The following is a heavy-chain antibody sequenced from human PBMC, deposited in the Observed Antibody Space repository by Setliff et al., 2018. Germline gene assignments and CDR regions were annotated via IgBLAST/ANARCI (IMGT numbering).Heavy chain of an antibody. V-gene: IGHV4-59*01. CDR2: AYYSGTT. CDR3: ARDSALHSYHYDSSGYLDY. CDR1: GGSISAYY. Sequence: SETLSLTCTVSGGSISAYYWSWIRQTPVKGLEWIGYAYYSGTTSYNPLFKSRVTISVDRPKNQFSLKLSSVTAADTGVYYCARDSALHSYHYDSSGYLDYWGQGALVTVSS. D-gene: IGHD3-22*01. J-gene: IGHJ4*02.